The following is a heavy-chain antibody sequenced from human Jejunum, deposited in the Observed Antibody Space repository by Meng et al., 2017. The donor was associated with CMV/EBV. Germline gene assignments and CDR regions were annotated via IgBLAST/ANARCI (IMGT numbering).Heavy chain of an antibody. D-gene: IGHD6-13*01. CDR1: FPSRTSP. Sequence: FPSRTSPLPCVRPAPAQRLESLSALTVSGGTTIYARSVTLRFTLSRANSTTTLYLQLAILSAEDTAVSYCSRYHTSSCYSCSAHWGQGTLVTVSS. V-gene: IGHV3-23*01. CDR3: SRYHTSSCYSCSAH. CDR2: LTVSGGTT. J-gene: IGHJ4*02.